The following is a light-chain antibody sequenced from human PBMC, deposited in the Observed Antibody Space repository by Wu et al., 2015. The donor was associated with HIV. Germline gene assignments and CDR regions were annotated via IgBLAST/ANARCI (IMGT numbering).Light chain of an antibody. CDR3: QQYSNWPWT. CDR1: QSVSSN. Sequence: EIVMTQSPVTLSVSPGERATLSCRASQSVSSNLAWYQQKPGQAPRLLIYGASTRATGIPARFRGSGSGTEFTLTISSLQSEDFAVYFCQQYSNWPWTFGQGTTVEIK. V-gene: IGKV3-15*01. J-gene: IGKJ1*01. CDR2: GAS.